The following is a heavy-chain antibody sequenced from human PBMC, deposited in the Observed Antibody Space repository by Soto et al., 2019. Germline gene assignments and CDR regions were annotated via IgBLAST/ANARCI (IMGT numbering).Heavy chain of an antibody. V-gene: IGHV3-21*01. CDR3: ARDLVVPAAMGCVRNYFDY. Sequence: EVQLVESWGGLVKPGGSLRLSCAASGFTFSSYRMHWVRQAPGKRLKWVSSVSSSSSYIYYADSVKGRFTISRDNAKNSLYLQMNSLRAEDTAVYYCARDLVVPAAMGCVRNYFDYWGQGTLVTVSS. D-gene: IGHD2-2*01. CDR1: GFTFSSYR. J-gene: IGHJ4*02. CDR2: VSSSSSYI.